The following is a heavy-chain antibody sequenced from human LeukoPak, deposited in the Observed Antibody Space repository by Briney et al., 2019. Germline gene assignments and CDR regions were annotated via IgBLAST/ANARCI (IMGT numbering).Heavy chain of an antibody. J-gene: IGHJ1*01. V-gene: IGHV3-7*03. D-gene: IGHD6-13*01. Sequence: GGSLRLSCAASGFTFSNYWMNWVRQAPGKGLEWVANINQDGSEKYYVDSVKGRFTISRDNSKNTLYLQMNSLRAEDTAVYYCAKFQQLQPEYFQHWGQGTLVTVSS. CDR3: AKFQQLQPEYFQH. CDR2: INQDGSEK. CDR1: GFTFSNYW.